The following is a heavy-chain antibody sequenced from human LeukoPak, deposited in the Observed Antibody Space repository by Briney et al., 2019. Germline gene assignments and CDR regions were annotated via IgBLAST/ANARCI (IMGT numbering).Heavy chain of an antibody. CDR3: ARDGELRFLEWLTGHAFDI. Sequence: GGSLRLSCAVSGFTFSSYSMNWVRQAPGKGLEWVSSISSSSSYIYYADSVKGRFTISRDNAKNSLYLQMNSLRAEDTAVYYCARDGELRFLEWLTGHAFDIWGQGTMVTVSS. CDR1: GFTFSSYS. J-gene: IGHJ3*02. V-gene: IGHV3-21*01. D-gene: IGHD3-3*01. CDR2: ISSSSSYI.